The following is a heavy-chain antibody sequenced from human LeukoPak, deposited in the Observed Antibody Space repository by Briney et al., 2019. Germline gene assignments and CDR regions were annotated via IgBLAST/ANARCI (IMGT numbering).Heavy chain of an antibody. CDR1: GGSISSYY. CDR2: IYYSGGT. J-gene: IGHJ4*02. Sequence: SETLSLTCTVSGGSISSYYWSWIRQPPGKGLEWIGYIYYSGGTNYNPSLKSRVTISVDTSKNQFSLKLSSVTAADTAVYYCARDADSSGYDYWGQGTLVTVSS. D-gene: IGHD3-22*01. CDR3: ARDADSSGYDY. V-gene: IGHV4-59*01.